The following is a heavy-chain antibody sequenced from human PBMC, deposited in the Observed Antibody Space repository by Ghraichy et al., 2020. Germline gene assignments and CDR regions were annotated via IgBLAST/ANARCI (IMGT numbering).Heavy chain of an antibody. CDR1: GFTVYSNY. CDR3: ARAPGIIGSTSQEDYGMDV. D-gene: IGHD1-7*01. V-gene: IGHV3-66*01. CDR2: TYSAGGT. J-gene: IGHJ6*02. Sequence: GGSLRLSCAASGFTVYSNYMTWVRQAPRKGLECVSVTYSAGGTYYAESVKGRFSSSRDVSKNTMYLQMDSLRAEDTAVYYCARAPGIIGSTSQEDYGMDVWGQGTRVTVSS.